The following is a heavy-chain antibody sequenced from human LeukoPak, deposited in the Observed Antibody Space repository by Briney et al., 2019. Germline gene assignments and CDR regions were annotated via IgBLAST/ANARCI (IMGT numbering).Heavy chain of an antibody. Sequence: ASVKVSCKASGYTFNRYGLTWVRQAPGQGLEWVGWISTYNGNAHYAQKLQGRVTMTIDTSTSTAYVELRSLRSDDTAVYYFARARDTSGWYLDAFGVWGQGTLVTVSS. CDR2: ISTYNGNA. CDR3: ARARDTSGWYLDAFGV. J-gene: IGHJ3*01. V-gene: IGHV1-18*01. D-gene: IGHD6-19*01. CDR1: GYTFNRYG.